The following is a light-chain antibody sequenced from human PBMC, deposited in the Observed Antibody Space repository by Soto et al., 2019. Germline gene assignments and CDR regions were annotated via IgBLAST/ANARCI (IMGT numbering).Light chain of an antibody. J-gene: IGLJ3*02. Sequence: QSALTQTASVSGSPGQSITIACTGTSSDVGGYNYVSWYQQHPGKAPKLMIYDVSNRPSGVSNRFSGSKSGNTASLTISGLQDEDEADYYCSSYTSSSTWVFGGGTKLTVL. CDR1: SSDVGGYNY. V-gene: IGLV2-14*01. CDR2: DVS. CDR3: SSYTSSSTWV.